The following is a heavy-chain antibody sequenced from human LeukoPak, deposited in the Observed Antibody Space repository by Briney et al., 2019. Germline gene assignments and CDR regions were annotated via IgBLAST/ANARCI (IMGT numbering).Heavy chain of an antibody. CDR3: ARGDRTDILTGPTNSYFDY. D-gene: IGHD3-9*01. V-gene: IGHV1-8*01. Sequence: GASVKVSCKASGYTFTSFDINWVRQATGQGLEWMGWMNPNSGNTGYAQKFQGRVTKTRNTSISTAYMELSSLRSEDTAVYYCARGDRTDILTGPTNSYFDYWGQGTLVTVSS. CDR1: GYTFTSFD. J-gene: IGHJ4*02. CDR2: MNPNSGNT.